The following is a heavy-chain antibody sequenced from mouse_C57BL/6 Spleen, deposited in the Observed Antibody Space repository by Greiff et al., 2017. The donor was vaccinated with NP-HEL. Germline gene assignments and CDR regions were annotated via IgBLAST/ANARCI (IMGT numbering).Heavy chain of an antibody. V-gene: IGHV1-69*01. D-gene: IGHD1-1*01. CDR2: IDPSDSYT. J-gene: IGHJ1*03. CDR1: GYTFTSYW. CDR3: ARRGLITTVVATDFDV. Sequence: QVQLQQPGAELVMPGASVKLSCKASGYTFTSYWMHWVKQRPGQGLEWIGEIDPSDSYTNYNQKFKGKSTLTVDKSSNTAYMQLSSLTSEDSAVYYCARRGLITTVVATDFDVWGTGTTVTVSS.